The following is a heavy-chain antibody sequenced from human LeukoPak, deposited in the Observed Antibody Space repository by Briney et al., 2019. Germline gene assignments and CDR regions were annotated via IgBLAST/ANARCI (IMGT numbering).Heavy chain of an antibody. CDR2: THTSGTT. V-gene: IGHV4-4*07. CDR3: ARMSFVRGSSLDY. Sequence: SETLSLTCTVSGGSISSYYWSWIRQPAGKGLEWIGRTHTSGTTNYNSSLKSRLTISSDSSKNQFSLKLNSVTATDTAVYYCARMSFVRGSSLDYWGQGILVTVSS. D-gene: IGHD6-6*01. J-gene: IGHJ4*02. CDR1: GGSISSYY.